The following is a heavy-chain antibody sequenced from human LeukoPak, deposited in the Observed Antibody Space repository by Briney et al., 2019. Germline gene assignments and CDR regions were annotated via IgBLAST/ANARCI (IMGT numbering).Heavy chain of an antibody. V-gene: IGHV3-74*01. CDR2: IDSDGSTT. CDR1: GFTFSSYS. CDR3: VRDFKTSFEM. J-gene: IGHJ3*02. Sequence: PGGSLRLSCAASGFTFSSYSMNWVRQGPGEGPVWVSRIDSDGSTTSYADSVKGRFTISRDNAKNTLNLQMNNLRAEDTALYYCVRDFKTSFEMWGQGTMVTVSS.